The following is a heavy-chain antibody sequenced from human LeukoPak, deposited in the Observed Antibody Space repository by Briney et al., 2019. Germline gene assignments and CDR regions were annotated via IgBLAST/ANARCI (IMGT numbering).Heavy chain of an antibody. CDR1: GFTFSSYA. Sequence: PGGSLRLSCAASGFTFSSYAMHWVRQAPGKGLEWVAVISYDGSNKYYADSVKGRFTISRDNSKNTLYLQMNSLRAEDTAVYYCASTPSYWGQGTLVTVSS. V-gene: IGHV3-30-3*01. J-gene: IGHJ4*02. CDR2: ISYDGSNK. CDR3: ASTPSY.